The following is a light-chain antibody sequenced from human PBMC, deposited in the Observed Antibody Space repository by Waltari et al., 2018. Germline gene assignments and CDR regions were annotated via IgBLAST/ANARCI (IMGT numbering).Light chain of an antibody. J-gene: IGLJ1*01. CDR1: SSNVGRGN. Sequence: QSVLTQPPSASATPGQRVTISYSGSSSNVGRGNVSWFQQLPGTAPKLLIYNDHQRPSGVPDRFSGSKSGTSASLAISGLRSEDEADYYCVAWDDSLSGYVFGTGTKVTVL. CDR3: VAWDDSLSGYV. V-gene: IGLV1-47*02. CDR2: NDH.